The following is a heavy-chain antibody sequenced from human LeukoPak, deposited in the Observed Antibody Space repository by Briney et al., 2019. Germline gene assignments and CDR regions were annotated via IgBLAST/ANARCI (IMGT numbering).Heavy chain of an antibody. CDR2: IYRSGST. V-gene: IGHV4-39*07. CDR1: GGSISVTNYY. D-gene: IGHD6-19*01. Sequence: SETLSLTCSVSGGSISVTNYYWGWIRQPPGKGLEWIGSIYRSGSTYYNPSLKSRVTISVDTSKNQFSLKLSSVTAADTAVYYCARVSGGWYYFDYWGQGTLVTVSS. CDR3: ARVSGGWYYFDY. J-gene: IGHJ4*02.